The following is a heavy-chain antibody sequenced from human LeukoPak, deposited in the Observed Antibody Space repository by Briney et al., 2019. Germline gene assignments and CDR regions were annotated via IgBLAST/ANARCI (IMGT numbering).Heavy chain of an antibody. D-gene: IGHD6-13*01. CDR2: ISSSSSYI. CDR1: GFTFSSYS. V-gene: IGHV3-21*01. Sequence: GGSLRLSCAASGFTFSSYSMNWVRQAPGKGLEWVSSISSSSSYIYYADSVKGRFTISRDNAKNSLYLQMNSLRAEDTAVYYCATVHRVAAAGKGPNWFDPWGQGTLVTVSS. J-gene: IGHJ5*02. CDR3: ATVHRVAAAGKGPNWFDP.